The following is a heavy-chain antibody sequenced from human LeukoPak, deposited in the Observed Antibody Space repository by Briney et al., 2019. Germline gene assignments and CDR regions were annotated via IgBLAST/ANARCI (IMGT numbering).Heavy chain of an antibody. Sequence: PSETLSLTCAVYGGSFSGYYWSWIRQPPGKGLEWIGGVSHSGSTFYTPSLKSRVTISVDPSGNQFSLKLSSLTAADTAVYYCASTALGYCTTSSCPDYWGPGTLVTVSS. D-gene: IGHD2-2*01. CDR3: ASTALGYCTTSSCPDY. J-gene: IGHJ4*02. CDR2: VSHSGST. CDR1: GGSFSGYY. V-gene: IGHV4-34*01.